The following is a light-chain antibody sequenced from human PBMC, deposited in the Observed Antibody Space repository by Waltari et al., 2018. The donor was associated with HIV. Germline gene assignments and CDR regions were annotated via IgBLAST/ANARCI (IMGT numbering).Light chain of an antibody. V-gene: IGKV3-15*01. CDR2: DAS. CDR1: QSVSSN. CDR3: QQYNNWPPWT. Sequence: EVVMTQSPATLSVSPGERVSLSCRASQSVSSNLAWYQQTPVQSPRLLIYDASTRASGVPARFSGSGSGTDFTLTITSLQSEDFAVYYCQQYNNWPPWTFGQGTRVQIK. J-gene: IGKJ1*01.